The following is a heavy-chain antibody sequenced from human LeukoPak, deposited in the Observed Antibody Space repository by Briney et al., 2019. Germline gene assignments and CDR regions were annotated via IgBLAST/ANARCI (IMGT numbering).Heavy chain of an antibody. V-gene: IGHV4-4*09. D-gene: IGHD7-27*01. CDR3: ARVLTTWGNWYFDL. J-gene: IGHJ2*01. CDR2: IYTSGTT. CDR1: GASLSSDY. Sequence: SETLSLTCTVSGASLSSDYWSWIQQPPGKELEWIGYIYTSGTTSYNPSLKRRVTMSVDTSKNHVSLNMSSVTAADTAVYYCARVLTTWGNWYFDLWGRGTLVTVSS.